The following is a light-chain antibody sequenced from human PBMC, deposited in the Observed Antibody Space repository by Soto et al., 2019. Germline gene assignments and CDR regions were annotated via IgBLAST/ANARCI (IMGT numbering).Light chain of an antibody. V-gene: IGKV1-5*03. CDR1: QRISSW. CDR3: QQYNSYPLP. CDR2: KAS. Sequence: DIQMTQSPSTLSASVGDRVTITCRASQRISSWLAWCQQKPGKAPKFLIYKASTLDSGVPPRFSGSGSRIQSTLTNSSQQPDDFASDYFQQYNSYPLPFGGGTKLEI. J-gene: IGKJ4*01.